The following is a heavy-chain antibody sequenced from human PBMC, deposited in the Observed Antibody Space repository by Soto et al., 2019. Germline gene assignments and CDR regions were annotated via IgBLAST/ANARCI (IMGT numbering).Heavy chain of an antibody. D-gene: IGHD3-9*01. CDR2: IIPILGIA. Sequence: QVQLVQSGAEVKKPGSSVKVSCKASGGTFSSYTISWVRQAPGQGLEWMGRIIPILGIANYAQKFQGRVTITADKSTSTAYMELSSLRSEDTAVYYCASQSYDILTGYSTSWDYWGQGTLVTVSS. V-gene: IGHV1-69*02. CDR1: GGTFSSYT. J-gene: IGHJ4*02. CDR3: ASQSYDILTGYSTSWDY.